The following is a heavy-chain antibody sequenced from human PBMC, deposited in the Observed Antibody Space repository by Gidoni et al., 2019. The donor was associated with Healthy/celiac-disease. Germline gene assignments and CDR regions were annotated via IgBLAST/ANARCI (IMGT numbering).Heavy chain of an antibody. CDR2: IVVGRGNT. Sequence: QMQLVQSGPEVKKPGTSVKVSCKASGFPFTSSAMQWVRKARGQRLEWIGWIVVGRGNTNYAKKFQERVTITRDMSTSTAYMELSSLRSEDTAVYYCAVSSTRLGDYYYYYGMDVWGQGTTVTVSS. J-gene: IGHJ6*02. V-gene: IGHV1-58*02. CDR1: GFPFTSSA. D-gene: IGHD2-2*01. CDR3: AVSSTRLGDYYYYYGMDV.